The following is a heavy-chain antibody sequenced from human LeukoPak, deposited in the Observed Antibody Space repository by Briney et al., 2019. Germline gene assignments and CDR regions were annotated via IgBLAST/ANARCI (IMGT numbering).Heavy chain of an antibody. J-gene: IGHJ4*02. CDR3: ARGGYYYYDSSGLIPAYFDY. D-gene: IGHD3-22*01. Sequence: SETLSLTCAVYGGSFSGYYWSWIRQPPGMGLEWIGEINHSGSTNYNPSLKSRVTISVDTSKNQFSLKLSSVTAADTAVYYCARGGYYYYDSSGLIPAYFDYWGQGTLVTVSS. CDR2: INHSGST. V-gene: IGHV4-34*01. CDR1: GGSFSGYY.